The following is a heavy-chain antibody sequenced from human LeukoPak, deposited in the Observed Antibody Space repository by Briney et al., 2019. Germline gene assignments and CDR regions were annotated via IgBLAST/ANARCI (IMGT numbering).Heavy chain of an antibody. CDR1: GYTFSNCD. V-gene: IGHV1-8*01. CDR3: ARGSQTIITTFCDN. D-gene: IGHD3-22*01. J-gene: IGHJ4*02. CDR2: MNPNSGNT. Sequence: ASVKVSCKASGYTFSNCDINWVRQATGQGLEWMGWMNPNSGNTGYAQKFQGRVTMTRDTSINTAYMELSSLRSDDTAVYYCARGSQTIITTFCDNWGQGTLVTVSS.